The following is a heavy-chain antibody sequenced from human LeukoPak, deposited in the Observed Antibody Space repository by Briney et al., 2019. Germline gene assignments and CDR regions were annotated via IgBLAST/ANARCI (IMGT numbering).Heavy chain of an antibody. D-gene: IGHD2-2*01. CDR3: AKEVLEVIPTAVDGEIYYYYYGMDV. CDR1: GFTFDVYT. Sequence: GGSLRLSCAASGFTFDVYTMHWVRRAPGKGLEWVSLMSGDGGSTHYADSVKGRFTISRDNSKNSLYLQMNSLRTEDTAVYYCAKEVLEVIPTAVDGEIYYYYYGMDVWGQGTTVTVSS. V-gene: IGHV3-43*02. J-gene: IGHJ6*02. CDR2: MSGDGGST.